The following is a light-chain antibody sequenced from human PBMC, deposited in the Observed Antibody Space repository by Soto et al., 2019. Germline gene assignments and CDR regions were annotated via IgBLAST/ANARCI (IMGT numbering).Light chain of an antibody. CDR2: GAS. J-gene: IGKJ1*01. V-gene: IGKV3-20*01. CDR1: QSVSSTY. Sequence: QSPYTHSASPPEKSTLSCAVSQSVSSTYLAWYQQKPGQAPRLHMYGASTRATGIPDRFTVIGSGTDFTLTICRLEPEAFPVYHCLLYVSLPRTVGQGTKVDIK. CDR3: LLYVSLPRT.